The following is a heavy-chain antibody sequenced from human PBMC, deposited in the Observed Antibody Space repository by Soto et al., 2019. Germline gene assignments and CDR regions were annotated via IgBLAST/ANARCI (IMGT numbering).Heavy chain of an antibody. V-gene: IGHV1-18*01. CDR3: AREAPVPASIYYYYGMDV. J-gene: IGHJ6*02. CDR2: ISAYNGNT. Sequence: QVQLVQSGAEVKKPGASVKVSCKASGYTFTSYGISWVRQAPGQGLEWMGWISAYNGNTNYAQKLQGRVTMTTDTSTSTDYMELRSLRSDDTAVYYCAREAPVPASIYYYYGMDVWGQGTTVTVSS. CDR1: GYTFTSYG. D-gene: IGHD2-2*01.